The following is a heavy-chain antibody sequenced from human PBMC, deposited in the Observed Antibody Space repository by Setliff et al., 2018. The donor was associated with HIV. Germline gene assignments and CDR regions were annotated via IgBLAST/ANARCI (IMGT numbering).Heavy chain of an antibody. CDR2: ISYTGGT. Sequence: SETLSLTCTVSGDSIRNDYWTWIRQSPEKGLEWIAYISYTGGTNYNPSLKSRVTLSLDASKNQISLKLLSVIAADTAMYYCASGHEWLRNWGQGTLVTVPS. J-gene: IGHJ4*02. CDR3: ASGHEWLRN. V-gene: IGHV4-59*01. CDR1: GDSIRNDY. D-gene: IGHD5-12*01.